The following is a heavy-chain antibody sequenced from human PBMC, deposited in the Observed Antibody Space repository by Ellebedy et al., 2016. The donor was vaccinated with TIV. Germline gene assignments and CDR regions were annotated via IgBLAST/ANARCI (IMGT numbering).Heavy chain of an antibody. J-gene: IGHJ4*02. CDR1: SGSISGYY. CDR2: IHYSGST. Sequence: MPSETLSLTCTVSSGSISGYYWNWMRQPPGKGLEWIGYIHYSGSTNYNPSLKSRVTISVDMSKNQFSLRLSSVTAADTAVYYCAGDYGAYFDYWGQGTLVTVSS. V-gene: IGHV4-59*08. CDR3: AGDYGAYFDY. D-gene: IGHD4-17*01.